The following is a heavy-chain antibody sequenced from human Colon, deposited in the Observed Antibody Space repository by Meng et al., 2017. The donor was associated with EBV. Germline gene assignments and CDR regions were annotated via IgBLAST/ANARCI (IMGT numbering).Heavy chain of an antibody. CDR2: IYHNGQT. D-gene: IGHD2-8*02. CDR1: GTSISNSNW. V-gene: IGHV4-4*02. J-gene: IGHJ5*02. CDR3: ARDGGVTHIP. Sequence: QALHKGLGPCLMTLSGSLSLTFAVSGTSISNSNWWSWIRQSPGEGLEWIGAIYHNGQTNYNPSLKSRVSMSVDESKNEFSLNLKSVTAADTAVYYCARDGGVTHIPWGQGVLVTVSS.